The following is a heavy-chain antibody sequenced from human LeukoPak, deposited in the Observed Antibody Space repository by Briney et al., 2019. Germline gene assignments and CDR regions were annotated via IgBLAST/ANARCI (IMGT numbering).Heavy chain of an antibody. CDR3: ARVGRSGYYEETRGAFDI. CDR2: IIHSGST. V-gene: IGHV4-34*12. Sequence: SETLSLTCAVYGGSFSGYYWSWIRQPPGKGLEWIGEIIHSGSTNYNPSLKSRVTISVDTSKNQFSLKLSSVTAADTAVYYCARVGRSGYYEETRGAFDIWGQGTMVTVSS. CDR1: GGSFSGYY. D-gene: IGHD3-22*01. J-gene: IGHJ3*02.